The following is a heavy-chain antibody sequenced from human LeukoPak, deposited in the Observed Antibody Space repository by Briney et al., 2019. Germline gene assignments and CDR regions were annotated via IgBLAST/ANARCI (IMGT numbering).Heavy chain of an antibody. V-gene: IGHV1-2*02. CDR2: INPNSGGT. CDR1: GYTFSDYY. J-gene: IGHJ5*02. Sequence: ASVKVSCKASGYTFSDYYLHWVRQAPGQGLEWMGWINPNSGGTNYAQKFRGRVTMTRDTSITTVYLELSSLRADDTAVYYCARADYGGLANWFDPWGQGTLVTVSS. D-gene: IGHD4-23*01. CDR3: ARADYGGLANWFDP.